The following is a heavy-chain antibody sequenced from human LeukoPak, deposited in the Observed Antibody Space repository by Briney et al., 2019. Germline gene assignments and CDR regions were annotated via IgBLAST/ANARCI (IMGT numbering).Heavy chain of an antibody. CDR1: GFTVSSNY. CDR2: IYSGGST. V-gene: IGHV3-53*01. D-gene: IGHD3-9*01. CDR3: AKWYYDILTGRPDAFDI. Sequence: GGSLRLSCAASGFTVSSNYMSWVRQAPGKGLEWVSVIYSGGSTYYADSVKGRFTISRDNSKNTLYLQMNSLRAEDTAVYYCAKWYYDILTGRPDAFDIWGQGTMVTVSS. J-gene: IGHJ3*02.